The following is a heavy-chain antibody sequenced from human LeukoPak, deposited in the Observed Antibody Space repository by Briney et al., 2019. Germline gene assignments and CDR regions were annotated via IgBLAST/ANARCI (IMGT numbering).Heavy chain of an antibody. CDR2: IKQDGSEK. D-gene: IGHD3-22*01. Sequence: GGSLRLSCAASGFTFSSYWMSWDRQAPGKGLEWVANIKQDGSEKYYVDSVKGRFTISRDNAKNSLYLQMNSLRAEDTAVYYCARGPLSLYYYDSSGYFLSPNYFDYWGQGTLVTVSS. CDR3: ARGPLSLYYYDSSGYFLSPNYFDY. CDR1: GFTFSSYW. J-gene: IGHJ4*02. V-gene: IGHV3-7*04.